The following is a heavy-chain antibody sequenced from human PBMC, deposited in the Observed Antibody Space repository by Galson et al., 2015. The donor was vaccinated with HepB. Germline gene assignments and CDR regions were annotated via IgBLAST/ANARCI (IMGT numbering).Heavy chain of an antibody. Sequence: SLRLSCAASGFTFSIYAMHWVRQAPGRGLEWVAFIRSDGSNKFYADSVKGRFTISRDNFKTTLYLEMNSLRSEDTAVYYCAKECYGDYILFAMDVWGQGTTVTVSS. V-gene: IGHV3-30*02. J-gene: IGHJ6*02. D-gene: IGHD4-17*01. CDR1: GFTFSIYA. CDR3: AKECYGDYILFAMDV. CDR2: IRSDGSNK.